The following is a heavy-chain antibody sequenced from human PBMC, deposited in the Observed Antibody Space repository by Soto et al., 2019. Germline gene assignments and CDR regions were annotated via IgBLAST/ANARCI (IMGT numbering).Heavy chain of an antibody. CDR1: GYTFTSYG. Sequence: ASVKVSCKASGYTFTSYGISWVRRAPGQGLEWMGWISAYNGNKKYAQKVQGRVTMTTDTSSSTAYMELRSLRSDDTAVYYCAREPNYFDYWGQGTLVTVSS. V-gene: IGHV1-18*01. J-gene: IGHJ4*02. CDR3: AREPNYFDY. CDR2: ISAYNGNK.